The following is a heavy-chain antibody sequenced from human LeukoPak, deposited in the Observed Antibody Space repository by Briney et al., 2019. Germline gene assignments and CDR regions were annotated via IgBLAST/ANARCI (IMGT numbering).Heavy chain of an antibody. J-gene: IGHJ4*02. D-gene: IGHD4-17*01. Sequence: SETLSLTCAVSGVSFNDYYWSWVRQTPGKGLEWIGEINHSGYTNDSPSLKSRVTLSIDTSRKQFSLNLRSATVADSGIYYCTRMTTGHDYWGQGTLVTVSS. V-gene: IGHV4-34*01. CDR2: INHSGYT. CDR1: GVSFNDYY. CDR3: TRMTTGHDY.